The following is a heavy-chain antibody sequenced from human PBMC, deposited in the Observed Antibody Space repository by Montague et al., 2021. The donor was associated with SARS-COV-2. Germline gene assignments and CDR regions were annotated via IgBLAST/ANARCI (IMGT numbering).Heavy chain of an antibody. CDR3: ARFPRVLLWFGELDYYFDY. J-gene: IGHJ4*02. Sequence: SLRLSCAASGFTFSSYWMSWVRQAPGKGLEWVANIKQDGSEKYYVDSVKGRFTISGDNAKNSLYLQMNSLRAEDTAVYYCARFPRVLLWFGELDYYFDYWGQGTLVTVSS. D-gene: IGHD3-10*01. V-gene: IGHV3-7*03. CDR2: IKQDGSEK. CDR1: GFTFSSYW.